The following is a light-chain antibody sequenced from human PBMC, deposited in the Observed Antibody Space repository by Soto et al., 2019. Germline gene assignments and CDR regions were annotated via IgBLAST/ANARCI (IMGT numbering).Light chain of an antibody. Sequence: QSVLTQPASVSDSPGQSITISCTGTSSDVGGYNYVSWYQQHPGKPPKLMIYDVTNRPSGVSNRFSGSKSGSTASLIISGLQAEDEADYYCCSYSPSTTVVFGGGTKLTVL. V-gene: IGLV2-14*01. J-gene: IGLJ3*02. CDR2: DVT. CDR3: CSYSPSTTVV. CDR1: SSDVGGYNY.